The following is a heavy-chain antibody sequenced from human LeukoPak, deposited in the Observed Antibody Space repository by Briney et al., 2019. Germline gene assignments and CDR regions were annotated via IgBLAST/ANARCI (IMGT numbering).Heavy chain of an antibody. J-gene: IGHJ2*01. CDR1: GFTFSSYA. Sequence: GGSLRLSCAASGFTFSSYAMNWVRQAPGKGLEWVSVISGSGGSTYYADSVKGRFTTSRDNSKNTLYLQMNSLRAKDTAVYYCAKDLRGRWPHWYFDLWGRGTLVTVSS. D-gene: IGHD4-23*01. CDR3: AKDLRGRWPHWYFDL. CDR2: ISGSGGST. V-gene: IGHV3-23*01.